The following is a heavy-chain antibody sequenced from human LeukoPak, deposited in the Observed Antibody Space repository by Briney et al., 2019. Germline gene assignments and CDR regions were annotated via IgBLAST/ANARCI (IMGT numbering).Heavy chain of an antibody. D-gene: IGHD3-22*01. V-gene: IGHV3-30*18. CDR3: AKDTPLYYYDSSGYITD. CDR2: ISYDGSNK. J-gene: IGHJ4*02. CDR1: GFTFSSYG. Sequence: GGSLRLSCAASGFTFSSYGMHWVRQAPGKGLEWVAVISYDGSNKYYADSVKGRFTISRDNSKNTLYLQMNSLRAEDTAVYYCAKDTPLYYYDSSGYITDWGQGTLVTVSS.